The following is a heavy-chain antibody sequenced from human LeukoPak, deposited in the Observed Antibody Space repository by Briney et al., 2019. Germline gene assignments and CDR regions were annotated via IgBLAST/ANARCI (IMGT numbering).Heavy chain of an antibody. CDR1: GFTFSDYA. D-gene: IGHD6-19*01. Sequence: PGRSLRLSCAASGFTFSDYAMHWVRQAPGKGLEWVAVISSDGSNQYYADSVKGRFTISRDNSKNTLYLQMNSLRAEDTAVYYCAREQWLVPNWIDSWGQGTLVTVSS. V-gene: IGHV3-30*04. CDR2: ISSDGSNQ. J-gene: IGHJ5*01. CDR3: AREQWLVPNWIDS.